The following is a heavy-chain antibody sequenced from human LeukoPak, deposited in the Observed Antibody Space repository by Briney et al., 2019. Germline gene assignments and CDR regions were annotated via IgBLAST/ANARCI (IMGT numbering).Heavy chain of an antibody. CDR3: ARESIAAAGSEVAFWFDP. Sequence: SETLSLTCTVSGGSISSYYWSWIRQPAGKGLEWIGSIYTSGSTNYNPSLKSRVTMSVDTSKNQFSLKLSSVTAADTAVYYCARESIAAAGSEVAFWFDPWGQGTLVTVSS. V-gene: IGHV4-4*07. D-gene: IGHD6-13*01. CDR2: IYTSGST. CDR1: GGSISSYY. J-gene: IGHJ5*02.